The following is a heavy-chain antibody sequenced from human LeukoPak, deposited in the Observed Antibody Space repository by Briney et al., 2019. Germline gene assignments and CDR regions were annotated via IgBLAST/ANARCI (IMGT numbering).Heavy chain of an antibody. CDR2: IYPGDSDT. CDR1: GSSFTSYW. D-gene: IGHD3-22*01. Sequence: GASLKISCKSSGSSFTSYWIGWVRQMPGKGLEWMGIIYPGDSDTRYSPSFQGQVTISADKSTNTAYLQWSSLKASDTAIYYCARRSSGYYYVDYWGQGTLVTVSS. J-gene: IGHJ4*02. V-gene: IGHV5-51*01. CDR3: ARRSSGYYYVDY.